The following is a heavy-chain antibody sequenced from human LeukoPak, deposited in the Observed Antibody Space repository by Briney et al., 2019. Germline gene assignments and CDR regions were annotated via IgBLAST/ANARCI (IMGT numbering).Heavy chain of an antibody. Sequence: GGSLRLSCAVSGFTFSSYWMGWVRQAPGKGLEWVANMKQDGSEKYYVDSVKGRFTISRANAKNSLYLQMNSLRVEDTAVYYCARDLDGDYEHGMDVWGQGTTVTVSS. CDR2: MKQDGSEK. D-gene: IGHD4-17*01. J-gene: IGHJ6*02. CDR1: GFTFSSYW. CDR3: ARDLDGDYEHGMDV. V-gene: IGHV3-7*01.